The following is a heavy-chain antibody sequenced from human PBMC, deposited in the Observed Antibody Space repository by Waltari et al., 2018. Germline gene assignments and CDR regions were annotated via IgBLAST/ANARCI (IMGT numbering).Heavy chain of an antibody. V-gene: IGHV1-69*05. CDR2: IIPIFGTA. J-gene: IGHJ4*02. CDR1: GGTFSRHA. CDR3: ARRGQASSAAGIGFDY. D-gene: IGHD6-13*01. Sequence: QVQLVQSGAEVKKPGSSVKVSCKASGGTFSRHAISWVRQAPGQGLEWMGGIIPIFGTANYAQKFQGRVTITTDESTSTAYMELSSLRSEDTAVYYCARRGQASSAAGIGFDYWGQGTLVTVSS.